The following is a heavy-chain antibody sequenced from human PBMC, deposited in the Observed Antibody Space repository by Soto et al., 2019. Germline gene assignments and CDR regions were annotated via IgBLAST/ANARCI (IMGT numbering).Heavy chain of an antibody. Sequence: SVKVSCKASGGTFSSYTISWVRQAPGQGLEWMGRIIPILGIANYAQKFQGRVTITADESTNTAYMELSSLRSEDTAVYYCAREGLVLVTTTVKSDYYYYAMDVWGQGTTVTVSS. V-gene: IGHV1-69*04. J-gene: IGHJ6*02. CDR3: AREGLVLVTTTVKSDYYYYAMDV. CDR1: GGTFSSYT. CDR2: IIPILGIA. D-gene: IGHD2-2*01.